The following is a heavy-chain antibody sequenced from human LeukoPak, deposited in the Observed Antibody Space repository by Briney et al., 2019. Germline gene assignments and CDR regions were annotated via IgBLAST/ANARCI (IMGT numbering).Heavy chain of an antibody. V-gene: IGHV3-9*01. D-gene: IGHD3-22*01. CDR1: GFTFDDYA. J-gene: IGHJ3*02. Sequence: GGSLRLSCAASGFTFDDYAMYWVRQAPGKGLEWVSGISWNSGRIGYADSVKGRFTISRDNAKNSLYLQMNSLRAEDTALYYCAKVLVVITTIDAFDIWGQGTMVTVSS. CDR2: ISWNSGRI. CDR3: AKVLVVITTIDAFDI.